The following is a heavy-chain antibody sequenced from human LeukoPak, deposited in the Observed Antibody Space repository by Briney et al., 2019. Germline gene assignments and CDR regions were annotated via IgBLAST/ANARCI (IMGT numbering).Heavy chain of an antibody. CDR2: INPKSGGT. CDR3: ARPLGSLKEYWWFDP. CDR1: GYSFSDYY. D-gene: IGHD2/OR15-2a*01. J-gene: IGHJ5*02. Sequence: ASVKVSCTASGYSFSDYYIHWLRQARGQGLEWMGWINPKSGGTNYAQNFQGRVTMTRDTSSTTVYMELTRLRSDDTAVYYCARPLGSLKEYWWFDPWGQGTLVTVSS. V-gene: IGHV1-2*02.